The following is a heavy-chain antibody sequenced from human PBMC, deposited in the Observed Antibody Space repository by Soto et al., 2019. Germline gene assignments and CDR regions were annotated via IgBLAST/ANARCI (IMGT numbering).Heavy chain of an antibody. J-gene: IGHJ3*01. CDR2: INPDNGNT. CDR1: GFTFSDHL. CDR3: ARDILSVGPRANDAFDV. Sequence: VQSGAEVRKPGASVNISCRASGFTFSDHLINWVRQVPGQSLEWMGWINPDNGNTKYSPTFQGRVTISRHSSASIVYVEVSDLTSEDTAVFYCARDILSVGPRANDAFDVWGQGTMVTVSS. D-gene: IGHD2-8*02. V-gene: IGHV1-3*01.